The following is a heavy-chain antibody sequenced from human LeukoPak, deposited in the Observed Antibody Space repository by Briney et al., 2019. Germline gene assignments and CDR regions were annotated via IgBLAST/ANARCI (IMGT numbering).Heavy chain of an antibody. D-gene: IGHD2-21*02. J-gene: IGHJ4*02. CDR3: ARAPAFCGGDCYPARLDS. CDR2: VSYDGRSK. V-gene: IGHV3-30*04. CDR1: GFTFSSYA. Sequence: GRSLRLSCAASGFTFSSYAMHWVRQAPGKGLEWVAIVSYDGRSKYHADSVKGRFIISRDDSKNTLYLQMNSLRAEDTALYYCARAPAFCGGDCYPARLDSWGQGTLVTVSS.